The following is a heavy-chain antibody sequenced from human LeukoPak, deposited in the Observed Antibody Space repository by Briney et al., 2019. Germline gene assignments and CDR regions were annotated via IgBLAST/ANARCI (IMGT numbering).Heavy chain of an antibody. D-gene: IGHD3-22*01. CDR3: ARKERSYYDSSGTFDY. CDR1: GGSLSSGGYY. V-gene: IGHV4-31*03. CDR2: IYYSGST. Sequence: SETLSLTCTVSGGSLSSGGYYWRWIRQHPGKGLEWIGYIYYSGSTYYNPSLKSRVTISVDTSKNQFSLKLSSVTAADTAVYYCARKERSYYDSSGTFDYWGQGTLVTVSS. J-gene: IGHJ4*02.